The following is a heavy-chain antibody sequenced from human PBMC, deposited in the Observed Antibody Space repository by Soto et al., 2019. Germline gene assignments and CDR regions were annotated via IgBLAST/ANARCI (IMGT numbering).Heavy chain of an antibody. CDR2: INPSGGST. CDR1: GYTFTSYY. CDR3: ARDGGRLLWFGELSNGPPYYYYYGMDV. D-gene: IGHD3-10*01. Sequence: ASVKVSCKASGYTFTSYYMHWVRQAPGQGLEWMGIINPSGGSTSYAQKFQGRVTMTRDTSTSTVYMELSSLRSEDTAVYYCARDGGRLLWFGELSNGPPYYYYYGMDVWGEGTTVTVSS. V-gene: IGHV1-46*01. J-gene: IGHJ6*04.